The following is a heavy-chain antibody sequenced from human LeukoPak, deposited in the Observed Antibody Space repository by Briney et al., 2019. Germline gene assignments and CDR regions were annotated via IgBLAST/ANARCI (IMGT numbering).Heavy chain of an antibody. CDR1: GGFFSGYY. V-gene: IGHV4-34*01. CDR2: INHSGST. J-gene: IGHJ4*02. D-gene: IGHD4-11*01. CDR3: ARGGRTTVTTGEDFDY. Sequence: SETLSLTCAVYGGFFSGYYWSWIRQPPGKGLEWIGEINHSGSTNYNPSLKSRVTISVDTSKNQFSLKLSSVTAADTAVYYCARGGRTTVTTGEDFDYWGQGTLVTVSS.